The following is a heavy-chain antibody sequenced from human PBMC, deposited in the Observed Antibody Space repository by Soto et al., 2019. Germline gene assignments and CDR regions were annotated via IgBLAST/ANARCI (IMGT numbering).Heavy chain of an antibody. CDR2: ISGRGGSS. CDR1: GFSFSSYA. D-gene: IGHD1-26*01. Sequence: EVQLLESGGGLIQPGGSLRLSCSASGFSFSSYAMMWVRQAPGKGLEWVSVISGRGGSSYFADSAKGRFTISRDNSKNMLYLEMNSLRAEDTAIYFCAKGSIEYSASVDYWGQGTLDIVSS. CDR3: AKGSIEYSASVDY. J-gene: IGHJ4*02. V-gene: IGHV3-23*01.